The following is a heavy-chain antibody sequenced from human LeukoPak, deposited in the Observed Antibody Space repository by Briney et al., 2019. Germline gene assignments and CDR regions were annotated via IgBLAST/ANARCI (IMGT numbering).Heavy chain of an antibody. V-gene: IGHV3-23*01. CDR1: GFTFSSYA. CDR2: ISGSGGST. CDR3: AKDPEYCSGGSCYPVGGLTLAPY. D-gene: IGHD2-15*01. Sequence: GGSLRLSCAASGFTFSSYAMSSVRQAPGKGLEWVSAISGSGGSTYYADSVKGRFTISRDNSKNTLYLQMNSLRAEDTAVYYCAKDPEYCSGGSCYPVGGLTLAPYWGQGTLVTVSS. J-gene: IGHJ4*02.